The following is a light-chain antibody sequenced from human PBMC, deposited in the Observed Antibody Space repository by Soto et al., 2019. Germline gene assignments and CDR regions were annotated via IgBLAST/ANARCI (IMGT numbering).Light chain of an antibody. J-gene: IGKJ1*01. CDR3: QQDYNLPWT. CDR1: QSVSSSY. V-gene: IGKV3D-7*01. Sequence: EIVMTQSPATLSLSPGERATLSCRASQSVSSSYLSWYQQKPGQAPRLLIYGASTRATGIPARFGGSGSGTDFTLTINSLQPEDFAVYYCQQDYNLPWTFGQGTKVEIK. CDR2: GAS.